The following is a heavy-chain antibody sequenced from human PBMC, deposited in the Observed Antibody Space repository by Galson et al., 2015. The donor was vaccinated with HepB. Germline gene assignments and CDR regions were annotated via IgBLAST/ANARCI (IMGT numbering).Heavy chain of an antibody. CDR2: FDPEDGET. J-gene: IGHJ6*02. CDR1: GYTLTELS. Sequence: VKVSCKVSGYTLTELSMHWVRQAPGKGLEWMGGFDPEDGETIYAQKFQGRVTMTEDTSTDTAYMELSSLRSEDTAVYYCATAVATQQLTYYYYGMDVWGQGTTVTVSS. D-gene: IGHD6-13*01. V-gene: IGHV1-24*01. CDR3: ATAVATQQLTYYYYGMDV.